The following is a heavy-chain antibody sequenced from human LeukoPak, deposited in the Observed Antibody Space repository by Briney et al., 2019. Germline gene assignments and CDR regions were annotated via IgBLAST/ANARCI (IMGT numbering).Heavy chain of an antibody. Sequence: PSETLSLTCTASGGSISGYWCSWIRQPPGKGLEWIGYIYYSGSTNYNPSLNSRVTMSVDTSKSQFSLKLSSVTAADTAVYYCAIGDTRGNDSWGQGTMVTVSA. CDR1: GGSISGYW. CDR3: AIGDTRGNDS. CDR2: IYYSGST. D-gene: IGHD1-26*01. V-gene: IGHV4-59*01. J-gene: IGHJ3*02.